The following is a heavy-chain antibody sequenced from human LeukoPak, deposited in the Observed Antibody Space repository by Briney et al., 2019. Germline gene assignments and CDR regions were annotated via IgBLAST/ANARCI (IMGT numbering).Heavy chain of an antibody. J-gene: IGHJ5*02. D-gene: IGHD6-13*01. CDR3: ARGKAAGPYNWFDP. V-gene: IGHV1-69*01. CDR2: IIPIFGTA. CDR1: GGTFSSYA. Sequence: GSSVKVSCKASGGTFSSYAISWVRQAPGQGLEWMGGIIPIFGTANYAQKFQGRVTITADESTSTAYMELSSLRSEDTAVYYCARGKAAGPYNWFDPWGQGTLVTVSS.